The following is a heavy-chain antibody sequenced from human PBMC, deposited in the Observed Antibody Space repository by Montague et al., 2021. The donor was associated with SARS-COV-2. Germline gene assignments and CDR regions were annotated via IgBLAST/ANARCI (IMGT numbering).Heavy chain of an antibody. CDR2: IRCSGGNT. J-gene: IGHJ4*02. D-gene: IGHD4-17*01. Sequence: SLRLSCAASGFTFTSYAMHWVRQAPGKGLEWVSAIRCSGGNTYYADSVKGRFTISRDNSKNTLYLQMHSLRAEDTAVYYCAKGEVHYDYGDYLDYWGQGTLVTVSS. V-gene: IGHV3-23*01. CDR1: GFTFTSYA. CDR3: AKGEVHYDYGDYLDY.